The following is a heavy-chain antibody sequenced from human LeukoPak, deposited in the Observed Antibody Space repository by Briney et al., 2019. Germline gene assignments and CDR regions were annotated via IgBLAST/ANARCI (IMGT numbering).Heavy chain of an antibody. J-gene: IGHJ5*02. CDR3: ARDYGSGWYNWFDP. CDR2: INPGGGNT. Sequence: ASVNVSCKASGYTFTNYYIHWVRQAPGQGLEWMGLINPGGGNTNYAQNFQGRVTMTRDTSASTVYMELSRLRSDDTAVYYCARDYGSGWYNWFDPWGQGTLVTVSS. CDR1: GYTFTNYY. V-gene: IGHV1-46*01. D-gene: IGHD6-19*01.